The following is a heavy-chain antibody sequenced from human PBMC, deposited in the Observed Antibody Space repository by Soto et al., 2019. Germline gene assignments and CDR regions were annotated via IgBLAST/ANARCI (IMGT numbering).Heavy chain of an antibody. V-gene: IGHV1-18*04. Sequence: AASVKVSCKASGYTFTSYGISWVRQAPGQGLEWMGWISAYNGNTNYAQKLQGRVTITTDTSTSTAYMELRSLRSDDTAVYYCARDRYSGYERAFDIWGQGTMVTVAS. CDR1: GYTFTSYG. J-gene: IGHJ3*02. CDR3: ARDRYSGYERAFDI. CDR2: ISAYNGNT. D-gene: IGHD5-12*01.